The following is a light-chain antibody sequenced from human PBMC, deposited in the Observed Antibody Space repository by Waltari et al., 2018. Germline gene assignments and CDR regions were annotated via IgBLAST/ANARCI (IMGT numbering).Light chain of an antibody. CDR2: TTS. Sequence: QTVVTQEPSLTVSPGGTVTLTCASSTGPVTSGYYPNWFQQKPGQAPRALIYTTSNKYTWTPARCSGSLLGGKAALTLSGVQPEDEADYYCLVLYGPSWVFGGGTKLTVL. CDR1: TGPVTSGYY. CDR3: LVLYGPSWV. V-gene: IGLV7-43*01. J-gene: IGLJ3*02.